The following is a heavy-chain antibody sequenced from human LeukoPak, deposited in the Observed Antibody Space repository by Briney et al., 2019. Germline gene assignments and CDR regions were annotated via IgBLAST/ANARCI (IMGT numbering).Heavy chain of an antibody. CDR2: ISGDGGGT. Sequence: GGPLRLSCAASGFRFDDYPMHWVRQAPGRGLEWVSLISGDGGGTYYNDSVKGRFTTSRENSKNSLFLQMNNLRTEDTALYFCARDRPFTYYDSTGVLDYWGQGTLVTVSP. J-gene: IGHJ4*02. CDR3: ARDRPFTYYDSTGVLDY. D-gene: IGHD3-22*01. V-gene: IGHV3-43*02. CDR1: GFRFDDYP.